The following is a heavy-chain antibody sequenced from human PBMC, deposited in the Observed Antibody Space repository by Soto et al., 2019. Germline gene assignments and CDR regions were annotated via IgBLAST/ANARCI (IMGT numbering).Heavy chain of an antibody. D-gene: IGHD3-3*01. CDR1: GYTFTSYD. CDR2: MNPNRGNT. CDR3: ARGLYYDFWGGYSLSRHDAFDI. J-gene: IGHJ3*02. Sequence: VASVKVSCKASGYTFTSYDINWVRQATGQGLEWMGWMNPNRGNTGYAQKFQGRVTMTRNTSISTAYMELSSLRSEDTAVYYCARGLYYDFWGGYSLSRHDAFDIWGQGTMVTVSS. V-gene: IGHV1-8*01.